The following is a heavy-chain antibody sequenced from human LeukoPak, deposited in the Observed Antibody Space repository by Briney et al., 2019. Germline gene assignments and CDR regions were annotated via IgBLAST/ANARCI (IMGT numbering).Heavy chain of an antibody. CDR2: INWNGGST. Sequence: GGSLRLSCAASGFTFDDYGMSWVRQAPGKGLEWVSGINWNGGSTGYADSVKGRFTISRDNAKNSLYLQMNSLRAEDTAVYYCARVGIVATIYYYYMDVWGKGTTVTVSS. CDR3: ARVGIVATIYYYYMDV. CDR1: GFTFDDYG. D-gene: IGHD5-12*01. J-gene: IGHJ6*03. V-gene: IGHV3-20*04.